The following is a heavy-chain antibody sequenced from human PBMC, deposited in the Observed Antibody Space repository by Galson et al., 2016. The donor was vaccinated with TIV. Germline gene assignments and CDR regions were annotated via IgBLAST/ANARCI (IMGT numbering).Heavy chain of an antibody. CDR1: GFTFSGYA. J-gene: IGHJ6*02. CDR2: VTGRSRST. D-gene: IGHD5-18*01. CDR3: ATDRNTALDTYHAYYGMDA. V-gene: IGHV3-23*01. Sequence: SLRLSCAASGFTFSGYAMSWVRQAPGKGLEWVSVVTGRSRSTHYADSVRGRFTISRDNSRNTLSLQMNSLRVEDTAIYYCATDRNTALDTYHAYYGMDAWGQGTAVIVSS.